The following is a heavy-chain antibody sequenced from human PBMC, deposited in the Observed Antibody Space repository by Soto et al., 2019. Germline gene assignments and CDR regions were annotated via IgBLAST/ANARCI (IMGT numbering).Heavy chain of an antibody. Sequence: GGSLRLSCAASGFTFSSYSMNWVRQAPGKGLEWVSSISSSSSYIYYADSVKGRFTISRDNAKNSLYLQMNSLRAEDTAVYYCASETLWFGEVFFDYWGQGTLVTVSS. CDR2: ISSSSSYI. D-gene: IGHD3-10*01. J-gene: IGHJ4*02. CDR1: GFTFSSYS. V-gene: IGHV3-21*01. CDR3: ASETLWFGEVFFDY.